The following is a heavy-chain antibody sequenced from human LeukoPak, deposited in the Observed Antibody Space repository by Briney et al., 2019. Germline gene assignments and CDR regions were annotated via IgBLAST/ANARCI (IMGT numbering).Heavy chain of an antibody. CDR3: ARPRDYGDYLVAFDI. V-gene: IGHV3-20*04. CDR1: GFTFDDYG. D-gene: IGHD4-17*01. J-gene: IGHJ3*02. Sequence: GGSLRLSCAASGFTFDDYGMSWVRQAPGKGLEWVSGINWNGGSTGYADSVKGRFTISRDNAKNSLYLQMNSPRAEDTALYYCARPRDYGDYLVAFDIWGQGTMVTVSS. CDR2: INWNGGST.